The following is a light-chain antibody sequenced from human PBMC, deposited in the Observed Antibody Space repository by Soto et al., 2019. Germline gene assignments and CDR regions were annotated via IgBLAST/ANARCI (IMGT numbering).Light chain of an antibody. V-gene: IGLV2-14*01. CDR2: DVS. J-gene: IGLJ2*01. Sequence: QSALTQPASVSGSPGQSITISCTGTSSDVGGYNYVSWYQQHPGKAPKLMIYDVSNRPSGVSNRFSGSKSGNTASLTISGLQAEDEAEYYCSSYTSSIDVVFGGGTKLTVL. CDR1: SSDVGGYNY. CDR3: SSYTSSIDVV.